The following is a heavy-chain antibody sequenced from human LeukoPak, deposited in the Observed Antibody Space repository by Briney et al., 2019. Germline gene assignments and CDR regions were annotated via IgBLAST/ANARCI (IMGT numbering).Heavy chain of an antibody. CDR1: GFTFSSYG. J-gene: IGHJ4*02. Sequence: GRSLRLSCAASGFTFSSYGMHWVRQAPGKGLEWVAIIWYDESSRYYADSVKGRFTISRDNSKNTLYLQMNSLRAEDTADYYCARDGRLPPTPPDYWGQGTLVTVSS. CDR3: ARDGRLPPTPPDY. D-gene: IGHD2-15*01. CDR2: IWYDESSR. V-gene: IGHV3-33*01.